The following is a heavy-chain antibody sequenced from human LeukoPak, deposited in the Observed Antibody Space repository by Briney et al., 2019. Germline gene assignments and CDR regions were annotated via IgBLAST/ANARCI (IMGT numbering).Heavy chain of an antibody. Sequence: SETLSLTCTVSGGPISSGGYYWSWIRQHPGKGLEWIGYIYYSGSTYYNPSLKSRVTISVDTSKNQFSLKLSSVTAADTAVYYCARAQFDIVVVPASALYGMDVWGQGTTVTVSS. CDR2: IYYSGST. CDR1: GGPISSGGYY. V-gene: IGHV4-31*03. J-gene: IGHJ6*02. D-gene: IGHD2-2*01. CDR3: ARAQFDIVVVPASALYGMDV.